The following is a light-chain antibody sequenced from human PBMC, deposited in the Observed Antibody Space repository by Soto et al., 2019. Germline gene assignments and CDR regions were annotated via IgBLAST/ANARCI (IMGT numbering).Light chain of an antibody. CDR3: QQYNIWPYT. Sequence: EIVMTQSPATLSVSPGEGATLSCRASQSVSSKLAWYQQKPGQAPRLLIYGASTRATGIPARFSGSGSGTDFTLIISSLQSEDFAIYYCQQYNIWPYTFGQGTKLEIK. CDR2: GAS. J-gene: IGKJ2*01. CDR1: QSVSSK. V-gene: IGKV3-15*01.